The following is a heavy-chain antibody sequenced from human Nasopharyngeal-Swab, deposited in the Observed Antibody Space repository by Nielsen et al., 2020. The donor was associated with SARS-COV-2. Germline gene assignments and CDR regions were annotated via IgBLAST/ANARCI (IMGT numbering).Heavy chain of an antibody. J-gene: IGHJ6*02. D-gene: IGHD6-6*01. CDR2: INPNSGGT. V-gene: IGHV1-2*04. Sequence: ASVKVSCKASGYTFTGYYMHWVRQAPGQGLEWMGWINPNSGGTNYAQKFQGWVTMTRDTSISTAYMELSRLRSDDTAVYYCASVRSSSRGYYYYGMDVWGQGTTVTVSS. CDR1: GYTFTGYY. CDR3: ASVRSSSRGYYYYGMDV.